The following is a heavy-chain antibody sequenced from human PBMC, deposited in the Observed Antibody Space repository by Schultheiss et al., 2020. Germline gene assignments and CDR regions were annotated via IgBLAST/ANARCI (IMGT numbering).Heavy chain of an antibody. CDR1: GFTFSRTA. Sequence: GGSLRLSCAASGFTFSRTAMHWVRQTPVKGLEWISYISSSSGTTYYTDSVKGRFIISRDNAKNTLYLQMNSLRAEDTAVYYCAKVAGRRYYYYGMDVWGQGTTVTVSS. V-gene: IGHV3-48*01. J-gene: IGHJ6*02. D-gene: IGHD2-15*01. CDR2: ISSSSGTT. CDR3: AKVAGRRYYYYGMDV.